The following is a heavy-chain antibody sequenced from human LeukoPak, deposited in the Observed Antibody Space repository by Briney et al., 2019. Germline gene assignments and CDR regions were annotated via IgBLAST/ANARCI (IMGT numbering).Heavy chain of an antibody. CDR2: IYPGDSDT. CDR1: GYSFTSYW. D-gene: IGHD3-3*01. CDR3: ASVTSITIFGVVSSWFDP. Sequence: GESLKISCKGSGYSFTSYWIGWVRQMPGKGLAWMGIIYPGDSDTRYSPSFQGQVTISADKSISTAYLQWSSLKASDTAMYYCASVTSITIFGVVSSWFDPWGQGTLVTVSS. J-gene: IGHJ5*02. V-gene: IGHV5-51*01.